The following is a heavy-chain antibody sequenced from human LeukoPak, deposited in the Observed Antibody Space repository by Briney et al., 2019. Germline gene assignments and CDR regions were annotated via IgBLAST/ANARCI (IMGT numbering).Heavy chain of an antibody. D-gene: IGHD5-12*01. J-gene: IGHJ4*02. CDR1: GFTFSSYW. V-gene: IGHV3-74*01. Sequence: SGGSLRLSCAASGFTFSSYWMYWVRQVAGKGLVWVSRIKSDGSSTSYADSVKGRFTISRDNAKNTLYLQMNSLRAEDTAVYYCATLYGGSLDYWGQGTLVTVSS. CDR2: IKSDGSST. CDR3: ATLYGGSLDY.